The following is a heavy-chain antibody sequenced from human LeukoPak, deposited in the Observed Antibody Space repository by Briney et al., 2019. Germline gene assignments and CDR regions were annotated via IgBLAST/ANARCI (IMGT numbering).Heavy chain of an antibody. CDR1: GFTFIRHW. V-gene: IGHV3-74*01. CDR3: ASSEDGYIDY. J-gene: IGHJ4*02. Sequence: GGSLRLSCAGSGFTFIRHWMHWVRRAPGKGLVWVSRISLHGSTTLYSDSVKGRFTISRDNAKNTLYLQMNSLRAEDTAVYYCASSEDGYIDYWGQGTLVSVSS. CDR2: ISLHGSTT. D-gene: IGHD5-24*01.